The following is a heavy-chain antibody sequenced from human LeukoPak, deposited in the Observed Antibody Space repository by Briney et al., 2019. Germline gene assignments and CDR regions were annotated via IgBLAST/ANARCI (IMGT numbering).Heavy chain of an antibody. Sequence: PSETLSLTCTVPGGSISSHYWSWIRQPPGKGLEWIGYIYYSGGTNYNPSLKSRVTISVDTSKNQFSLKLSSVTAADTAVYYCARGVLEWLSADAFDIWGQGTMVTVSS. V-gene: IGHV4-59*11. CDR2: IYYSGGT. CDR1: GGSISSHY. CDR3: ARGVLEWLSADAFDI. J-gene: IGHJ3*02. D-gene: IGHD3-3*01.